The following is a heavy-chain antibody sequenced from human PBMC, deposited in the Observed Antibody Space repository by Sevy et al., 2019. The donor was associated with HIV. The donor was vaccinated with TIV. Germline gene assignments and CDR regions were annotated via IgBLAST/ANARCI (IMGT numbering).Heavy chain of an antibody. D-gene: IGHD5-12*01. Sequence: SETLSLTCIVSGASITTNYWSWIRQPAGKGLELIGRIYNRGNTDYNTNYNPSFESRVSMSIDTSKNQFSLNLSSVTVADTAVYYCARAVFSTSGTYYFDYWGQGTLVTVSS. CDR2: IYNRGNTDYNT. V-gene: IGHV4-4*07. CDR3: ARAVFSTSGTYYFDY. CDR1: GASITTNY. J-gene: IGHJ4*02.